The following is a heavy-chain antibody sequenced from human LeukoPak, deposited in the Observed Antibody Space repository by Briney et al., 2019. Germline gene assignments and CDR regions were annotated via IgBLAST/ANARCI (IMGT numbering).Heavy chain of an antibody. J-gene: IGHJ4*02. Sequence: GGSLRLSCAASGFTFSSYSMNWVRQAPGKGLEWVSYIRSSSSTIYYADSVKGRFTISRDNSKNTLYLQMNSLRAEDTAVYYCAKSWFGEYYFDYWGQGTLVTVSS. CDR1: GFTFSSYS. CDR2: IRSSSSTI. CDR3: AKSWFGEYYFDY. V-gene: IGHV3-48*01. D-gene: IGHD3-10*01.